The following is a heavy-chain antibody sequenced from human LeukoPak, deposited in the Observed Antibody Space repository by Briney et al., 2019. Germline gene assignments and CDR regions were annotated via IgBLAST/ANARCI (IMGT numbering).Heavy chain of an antibody. D-gene: IGHD4-17*01. CDR3: AKRNDYGDYGANDAFDI. V-gene: IGHV3-30*18. J-gene: IGHJ3*02. CDR1: GFTFSSYG. Sequence: PGGSLRLSCAASGFTFSSYGMPWVRQAPGKGLEWVAGISYDGSNKDYADSVKGRFTISRDNSENTLYLQMNSLRVEDTAVYYCAKRNDYGDYGANDAFDIWGQGTMVTVSS. CDR2: ISYDGSNK.